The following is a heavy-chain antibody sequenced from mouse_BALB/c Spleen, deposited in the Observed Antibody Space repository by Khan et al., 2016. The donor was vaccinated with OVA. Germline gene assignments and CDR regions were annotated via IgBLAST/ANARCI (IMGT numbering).Heavy chain of an antibody. Sequence: QVQLQQSGPELVKPGASLKVSCKASGYTFTDYVIGWVRQRSRQGLEWIGDIFPGSGVPYYNEKFKDRATLTADKSSNTAYMQLNSLTFEDSAVDFCARGGYSVFAYWGQGTLVTVSA. D-gene: IGHD2-14*01. CDR2: IFPGSGVP. V-gene: IGHV1-81*01. CDR3: ARGGYSVFAY. J-gene: IGHJ3*01. CDR1: GYTFTDYV.